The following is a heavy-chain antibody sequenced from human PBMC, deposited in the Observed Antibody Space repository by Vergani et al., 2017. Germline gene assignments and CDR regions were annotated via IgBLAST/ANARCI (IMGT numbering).Heavy chain of an antibody. V-gene: IGHV3-23*01. CDR1: GFTFIDYA. D-gene: IGHD3-16*01. J-gene: IGHJ5*01. CDR2: ISPSGGTT. Sequence: EVQLLESGGALVQPGGSLRLSCEASGFTFIDYAMSWIRQAPGRGLEWISAISPSGGTTFYADPVKSRFTISKDLSTNIFYLDMTSLLTEDTALYYCSKDRRYYASGSHWLDSWGQGTLVTV. CDR3: SKDRRYYASGSHWLDS.